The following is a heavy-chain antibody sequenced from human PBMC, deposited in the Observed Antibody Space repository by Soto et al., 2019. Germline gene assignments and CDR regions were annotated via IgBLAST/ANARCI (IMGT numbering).Heavy chain of an antibody. D-gene: IGHD6-13*01. Sequence: GGSLRLSCAASGFTFSSYGMHWIRQAPGKGLEWVSYISSSGSTIYYADSVKGRFTISRDNAKNSLYLQMNSLRAEDTAVYYCAGLAASYYYGMDVWGQGTTVTVSS. CDR1: GFTFSSYG. J-gene: IGHJ6*02. CDR3: AGLAASYYYGMDV. V-gene: IGHV3-48*04. CDR2: ISSSGSTI.